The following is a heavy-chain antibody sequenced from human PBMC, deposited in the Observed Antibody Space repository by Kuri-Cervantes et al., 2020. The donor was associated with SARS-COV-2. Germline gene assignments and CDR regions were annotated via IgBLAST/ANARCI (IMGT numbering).Heavy chain of an antibody. CDR1: GGSFSGYY. Sequence: SETLSPTCAVYGGSFSGYYLSWIRQPPGKGLEWIEEINHSVSTNYNPSLKSRVTISVDTSKNQFSLKLSSVTAADTAVYYCARATRRNYYYGMDVWGQGTTVTVSS. V-gene: IGHV4-34*01. CDR3: ARATRRNYYYGMDV. J-gene: IGHJ6*02. CDR2: INHSVST.